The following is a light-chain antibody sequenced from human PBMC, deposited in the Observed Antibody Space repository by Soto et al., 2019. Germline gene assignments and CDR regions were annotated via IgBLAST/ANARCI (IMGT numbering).Light chain of an antibody. CDR2: EVN. CDR1: SSDVGGYNY. J-gene: IGLJ1*01. V-gene: IGLV2-8*01. CDR3: SSFAGSKNFHV. Sequence: QSALTQPPSASGSPGQSVTISCTGTSSDVGGYNYVSWYQQHPGKAPKLMIFEVNKRPSGVPDRFSGSKAGNTASLTVSGLQAEDEADYYCSSFAGSKNFHVFGTGTKLTVL.